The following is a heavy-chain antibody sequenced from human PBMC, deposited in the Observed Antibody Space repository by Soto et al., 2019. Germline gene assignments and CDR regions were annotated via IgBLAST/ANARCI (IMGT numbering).Heavy chain of an antibody. CDR3: ARITDQYPSRYYQYGMDV. D-gene: IGHD2-2*01. Sequence: QVQLVQSGAEVKKPGASVKVSCKVSDYTFTSYGISWVRQAPGQGLEWMGWISGYNGNTKYGQKFQGRVTLTTDTSTSTAYMEVRSLRSDDTALYYCARITDQYPSRYYQYGMDVWGQGTTVTVSS. J-gene: IGHJ6*02. CDR2: ISGYNGNT. CDR1: DYTFTSYG. V-gene: IGHV1-18*01.